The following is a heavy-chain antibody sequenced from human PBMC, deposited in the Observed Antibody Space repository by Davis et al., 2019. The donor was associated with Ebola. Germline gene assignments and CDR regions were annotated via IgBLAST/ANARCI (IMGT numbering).Heavy chain of an antibody. CDR3: ARMWGQATFDH. Sequence: PGGSLRLSCAASGFTVSSNYMSWVRQAPGKGLEWVAVISYDGSKKFYADSVKGRFTISRDNSKNTLYLQMNSLRAEDTAVYYCARMWGQATFDHWGQGTLVTVSS. V-gene: IGHV3-30*14. CDR2: ISYDGSKK. CDR1: GFTVSSNY. D-gene: IGHD7-27*01. J-gene: IGHJ4*02.